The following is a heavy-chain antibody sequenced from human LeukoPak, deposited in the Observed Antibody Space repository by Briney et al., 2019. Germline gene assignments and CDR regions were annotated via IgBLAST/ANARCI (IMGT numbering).Heavy chain of an antibody. J-gene: IGHJ4*02. D-gene: IGHD5-18*01. CDR2: IYPGDSDT. CDR1: GYSFTCYW. CDR3: ARVGAEQLWLNDY. V-gene: IGHV5-51*01. Sequence: GESLKISCKGSGYSFTCYWIGWVRQMPGKGLEWMGIIYPGDSDTRYSPSFQGQVTISADKSISTAYLQWSSLKASDTAMYYCARVGAEQLWLNDYWGQGTLVTVSS.